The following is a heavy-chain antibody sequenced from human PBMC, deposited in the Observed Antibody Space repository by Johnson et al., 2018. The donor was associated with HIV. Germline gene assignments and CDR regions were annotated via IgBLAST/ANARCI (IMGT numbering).Heavy chain of an antibody. CDR2: IYGDGSST. D-gene: IGHD2-15*01. J-gene: IGHJ3*02. CDR3: ARDLGYCSGGRCYPNILNDAFDM. CDR1: GFTFDDYA. V-gene: IGHV3-9*01. Sequence: VQLVESGGGLVQPGRSLRLSCAASGFTFDDYAMHWVRQAPGKGLEWVSGIYGDGSSTTYADSVKGRFTISRDNAKNTLYLQMNSLRAEDTAVYYCARDLGYCSGGRCYPNILNDAFDMWGQGTMVTVSS.